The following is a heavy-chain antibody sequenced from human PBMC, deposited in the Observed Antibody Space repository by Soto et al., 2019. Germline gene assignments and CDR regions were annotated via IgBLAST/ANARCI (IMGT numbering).Heavy chain of an antibody. J-gene: IGHJ4*02. CDR2: IYYSGST. V-gene: IGHV4-59*08. Sequence: SETLSLTCTVSGGSISSYYWSWIRQPPGKGLEWIGYIYYSGSTNYNPSLKSRVTISVDTSKNQFSLKLSSVTAADTAVYYCARSYDFWSVHYFDYWGQGTLVTVSS. CDR3: ARSYDFWSVHYFDY. D-gene: IGHD3-3*01. CDR1: GGSISSYY.